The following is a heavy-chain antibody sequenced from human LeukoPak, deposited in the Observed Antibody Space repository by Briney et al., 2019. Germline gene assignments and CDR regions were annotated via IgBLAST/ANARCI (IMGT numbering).Heavy chain of an antibody. CDR1: GGSISNYY. CDR3: ARYDFNKFFDY. V-gene: IGHV4-59*01. CDR2: IYYSGST. Sequence: PSETLSLTCTVYGGSISNYYWSWIRQPPGKGLEWIGYIYYSGSTNYNPSLKSRVTMSVDTSKNQFSLKLSSVTAADTAVYYCARYDFNKFFDYWGQGTLVTVSS. J-gene: IGHJ4*02. D-gene: IGHD3-3*01.